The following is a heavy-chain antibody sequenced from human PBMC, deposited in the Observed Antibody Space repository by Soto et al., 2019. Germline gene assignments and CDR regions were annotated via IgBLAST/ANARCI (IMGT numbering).Heavy chain of an antibody. D-gene: IGHD1-7*01. CDR3: AAIMWPGGTDCYFYIDV. V-gene: IGHV1-58*02. Sequence: SGKVSCKASGFTFTSSAMQWVRQARGQRLEWIGWIVVGSGNTNYAQKFQERVTITRDMSTSTAYMELSSLRSEDTAVYYCAAIMWPGGTDCYFYIDVWGKGTTVTVSS. CDR1: GFTFTSSA. CDR2: IVVGSGNT. J-gene: IGHJ6*03.